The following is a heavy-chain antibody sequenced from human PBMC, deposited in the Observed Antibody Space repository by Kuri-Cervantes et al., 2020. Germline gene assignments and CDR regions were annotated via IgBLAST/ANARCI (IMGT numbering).Heavy chain of an antibody. V-gene: IGHV3-30-3*01. J-gene: IGHJ4*02. CDR1: GFTFSSYA. CDR2: ISYDGSNK. CDR3: ARAGYYDILTGYSANDY. D-gene: IGHD3-9*01. Sequence: GESLKISRAASGFTFSSYAMHWVRQAPGKGLEWVAVISYDGSNKYYADSVKGRFTISRDNAKNSLYLQMNSLRAEDTAVYYCARAGYYDILTGYSANDYWGQGTLVTVSS.